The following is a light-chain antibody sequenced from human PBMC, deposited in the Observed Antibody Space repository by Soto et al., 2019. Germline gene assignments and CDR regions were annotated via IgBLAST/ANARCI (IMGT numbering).Light chain of an antibody. CDR3: AAWDDSLNGNYV. CDR2: SNN. CDR1: SSNIGSNT. J-gene: IGLJ1*01. Sequence: QSVLTQPPSASGTPGQRVTISCSGSSSNIGSNTVNWYQQLPGTAPKLLIYSNNQRPSEVPDRFSGSKSGTSASLAISGLQSEDEADYYCAAWDDSLNGNYVFGTGTKVTV. V-gene: IGLV1-44*01.